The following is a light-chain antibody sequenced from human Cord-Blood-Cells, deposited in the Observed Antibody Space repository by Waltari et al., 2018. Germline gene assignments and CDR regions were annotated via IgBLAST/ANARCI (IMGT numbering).Light chain of an antibody. CDR3: YSTDSSGNWV. CDR2: EDS. J-gene: IGLJ3*02. V-gene: IGLV3-10*01. CDR1: ALPKKY. Sequence: SYELTQLPWVSVSPGQTAQLTCSGDALPKKYAHWYPPKSCQAPGLVIYEDSKRPSGIPDIFSGSSSGTIATLTISGAHVEDEADYYCYSTDSSGNWVFGGGTKLTVL.